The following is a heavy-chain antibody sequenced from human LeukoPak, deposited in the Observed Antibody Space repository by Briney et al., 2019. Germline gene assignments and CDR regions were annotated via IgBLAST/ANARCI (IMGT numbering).Heavy chain of an antibody. J-gene: IGHJ3*02. CDR3: ARAYYYDSSGYFDDAFDI. D-gene: IGHD3-22*01. CDR1: GYTFTSYD. Sequence: ASVKVSCKASGYTFTSYDINWVRQATRQGLEWMGWMNPNSGNTGYAQKFQGRVTMTRNTSISTAYMELSSLRSEDTAVYYCARAYYYDSSGYFDDAFDIWGQGTMVTVSS. CDR2: MNPNSGNT. V-gene: IGHV1-8*01.